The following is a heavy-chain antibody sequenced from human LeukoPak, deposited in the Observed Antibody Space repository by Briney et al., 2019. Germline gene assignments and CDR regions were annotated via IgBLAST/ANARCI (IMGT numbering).Heavy chain of an antibody. CDR3: ARDPGFFYGSGSSTGAFDI. J-gene: IGHJ3*02. CDR1: GGSISSYY. D-gene: IGHD3-10*01. Sequence: SETLSLTCTVSGGSISSYYWSWIRQPPGKGLEWIGYIYTSGNTNYNPSLKSRVTISVDTSKNQFSLKLSSVTAADTAVYYCARDPGFFYGSGSSTGAFDIWGQGTMVTVSS. CDR2: IYTSGNT. V-gene: IGHV4-4*09.